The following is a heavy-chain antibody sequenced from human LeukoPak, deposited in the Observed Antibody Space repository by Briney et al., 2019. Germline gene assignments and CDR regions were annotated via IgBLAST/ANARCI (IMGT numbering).Heavy chain of an antibody. D-gene: IGHD2-15*01. CDR3: ARQWRGYCSGGSCPYPGYYYYYMDV. V-gene: IGHV4-59*08. CDR1: GGSISSYY. Sequence: PSDTLSLTCTVSGGSISSYYWSWIRQPPGKGLEWIGYIYYNGSTNYNPSLKSRVTISVDTSKNQFSLKLSSVTAADTAVYYCARQWRGYCSGGSCPYPGYYYYYMDVWGKGTTVTVSS. J-gene: IGHJ6*03. CDR2: IYYNGST.